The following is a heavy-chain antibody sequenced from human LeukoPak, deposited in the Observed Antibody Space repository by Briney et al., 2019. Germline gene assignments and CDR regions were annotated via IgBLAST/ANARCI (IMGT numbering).Heavy chain of an antibody. V-gene: IGHV4-39*01. Sequence: SETLSPTCTVSGGSISSSYYYWGWIRQPPGKGLEWIGSIYYSGSTYYNPSLKSRVTISVDTSKNQFSLKLSSVTAADTAVYYCARQPVVPAAVYYGMDVWGQGTTVTVSS. J-gene: IGHJ6*02. CDR1: GGSISSSYYY. D-gene: IGHD2-2*01. CDR3: ARQPVVPAAVYYGMDV. CDR2: IYYSGST.